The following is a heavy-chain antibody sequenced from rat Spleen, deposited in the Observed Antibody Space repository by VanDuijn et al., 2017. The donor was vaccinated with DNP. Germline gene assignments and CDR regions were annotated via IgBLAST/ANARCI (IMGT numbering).Heavy chain of an antibody. J-gene: IGHJ3*01. CDR3: TRDYFSSSFVY. V-gene: IGHV2-1*01. Sequence: QVQLKESGPGLVQPSQTLSLTCTVSGFSLITNSVHWVRQPPGKGLEWVGAIWSGGSTDYNSALKSRLSISRDTPKSQVFLKMNSLQTEDTAIYFCTRDYFSSSFVYWGQGTLVTVSS. D-gene: IGHD1-2*01. CDR2: IWSGGST. CDR1: GFSLITNS.